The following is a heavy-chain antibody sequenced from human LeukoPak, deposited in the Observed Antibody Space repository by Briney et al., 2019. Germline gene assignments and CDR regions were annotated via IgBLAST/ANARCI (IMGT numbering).Heavy chain of an antibody. V-gene: IGHV3-23*01. J-gene: IGHJ4*02. CDR2: ITGGGGST. Sequence: PGGSLRLSCAASGFTFSSSAMSWVCQAPGKGLEWLSAITGGGGSTYYADSVKGRFTISRDNSKNTLYLQMNSLRADDTAVYYCAKDARPSYWGQGTLVTVSS. CDR3: AKDARPSY. CDR1: GFTFSSSA.